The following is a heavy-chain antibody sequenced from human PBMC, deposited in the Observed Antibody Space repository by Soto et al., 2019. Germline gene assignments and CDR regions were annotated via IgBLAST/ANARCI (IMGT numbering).Heavy chain of an antibody. V-gene: IGHV4-59*08. D-gene: IGHD4-17*01. CDR2: IYYSGST. CDR1: GGNISSHY. Sequence: SLPMPLTSTVSGGNISSHYWRRIRKQTGKGLEWIGYIYYSGSTNYNPSLKSRVTISVDTSKNQFSLKLSSVTAADTAVYYCARRYGPGFDYWGQGTLVTVSS. CDR3: ARRYGPGFDY. J-gene: IGHJ4*02.